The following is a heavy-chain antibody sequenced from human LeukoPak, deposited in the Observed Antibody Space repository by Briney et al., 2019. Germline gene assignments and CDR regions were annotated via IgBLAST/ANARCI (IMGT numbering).Heavy chain of an antibody. CDR3: AKILTTVAGTGGNNFDY. J-gene: IGHJ4*02. V-gene: IGHV3-30*18. CDR2: ISYDGSNK. D-gene: IGHD6-19*01. CDR1: GFTFSSYG. Sequence: GGSLRLSCAASGFTFSSYGMHWVRQAPGKGLEWVAVISYDGSNKYYADSVKGRFTISRDNSKNTLYLQMNSLRAEDAAVYYCAKILTTVAGTGGNNFDYWGQGTLVTVSS.